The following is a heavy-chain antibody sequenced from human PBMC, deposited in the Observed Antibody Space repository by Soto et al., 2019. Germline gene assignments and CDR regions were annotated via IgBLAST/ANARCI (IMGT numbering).Heavy chain of an antibody. CDR2: IYYSGGT. CDR3: AREEGGGYDHRWFDP. Sequence: QVQLQESGPGLVKPSQTLSLTCAVSGGSISSGAYYWSWIRQHPGKGLEWIGYIYYSGGTYYNPSLKSRVTISVDTSKNQVSLKLSSVTAADTAVYYCAREEGGGYDHRWFDPWGQGTLVTVSS. D-gene: IGHD5-12*01. J-gene: IGHJ5*02. V-gene: IGHV4-31*11. CDR1: GGSISSGAYY.